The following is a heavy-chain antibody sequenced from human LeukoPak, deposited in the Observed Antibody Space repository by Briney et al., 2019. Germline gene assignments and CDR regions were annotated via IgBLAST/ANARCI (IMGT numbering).Heavy chain of an antibody. CDR3: ARAFWGSGIDY. Sequence: PSETLSLTCTVSGGSISSYYWSWIRQPPGKGLEWIGYMHFSVSTNYNPSLKDRVTISVDTSKNQFSLKLSSVTAADTAVYYCARAFWGSGIDYWGQGILVIVSS. CDR2: MHFSVST. V-gene: IGHV4-59*01. J-gene: IGHJ4*02. CDR1: GGSISSYY. D-gene: IGHD3-16*01.